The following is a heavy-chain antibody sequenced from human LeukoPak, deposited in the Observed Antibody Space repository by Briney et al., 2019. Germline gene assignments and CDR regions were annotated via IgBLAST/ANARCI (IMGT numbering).Heavy chain of an antibody. D-gene: IGHD3/OR15-3a*01. CDR1: GGSISSYY. Sequence: SETLSLTCTVSGGSISSYYWRWIRQPPGKGREWMGYIYYTGSTYYNASFKSQVSISIDTSNTQFPLRLTSVTAADTAVYYCARQTGSGLFILPGGQGTLVTVSS. J-gene: IGHJ4*02. CDR3: ARQTGSGLFILP. V-gene: IGHV4-59*08. CDR2: IYYTGST.